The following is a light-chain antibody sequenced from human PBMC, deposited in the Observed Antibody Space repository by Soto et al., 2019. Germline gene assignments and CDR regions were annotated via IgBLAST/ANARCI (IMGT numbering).Light chain of an antibody. CDR1: SSDVGGYNH. Sequence: QSALTQPPSASGSPGQSVTISCTGTSSDVGGYNHVSWYQQHPGKAPKVVIYEVTKRPSGVPDRFSGSKSGNTASLTVSGLKAEDEADYYCSSYATGDNYVFGSGTKLTVL. CDR2: EVT. J-gene: IGLJ1*01. CDR3: SSYATGDNYV. V-gene: IGLV2-8*01.